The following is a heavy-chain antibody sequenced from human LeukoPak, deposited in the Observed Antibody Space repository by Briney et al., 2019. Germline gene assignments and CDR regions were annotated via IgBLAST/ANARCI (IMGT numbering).Heavy chain of an antibody. D-gene: IGHD3-10*01. CDR2: IYTSGST. V-gene: IGHV4-4*07. Sequence: PSETLSLTCTVSGGSISSYYWSWIRQPAGKGLEWIGRIYTSGSTNYNPSLKSRVTMSVDTSKNQFSLKLSSVTAADTAVYYCAREGLLWFGKSFDPWGQGTLVTVSS. CDR3: AREGLLWFGKSFDP. CDR1: GGSISSYY. J-gene: IGHJ5*02.